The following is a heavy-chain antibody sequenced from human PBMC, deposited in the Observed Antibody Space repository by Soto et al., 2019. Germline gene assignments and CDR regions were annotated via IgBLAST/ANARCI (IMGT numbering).Heavy chain of an antibody. J-gene: IGHJ3*02. CDR3: AKEYRYFDWLSDDAFDI. CDR1: GFTFSSYG. CDR2: ISYDGSNK. V-gene: IGHV3-30*18. Sequence: QVQLVESGGGVVQPGRSLRLSCAASGFTFSSYGMHWVRQAPGKGLEWVAVISYDGSNKYYADSVKGRFTISRDNSKNXXYLQMNSLRAEDTAVYYCAKEYRYFDWLSDDAFDIWGQGTMVTVSS. D-gene: IGHD3-9*01.